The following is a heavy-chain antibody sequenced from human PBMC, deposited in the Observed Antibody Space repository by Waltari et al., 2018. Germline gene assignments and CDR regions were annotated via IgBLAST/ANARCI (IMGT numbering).Heavy chain of an antibody. J-gene: IGHJ4*02. CDR2: ISHSGST. Sequence: QVQLQQWGAGRLKPSETLSLTCAVYGESFTGYFWSWIRQPPGKGLEWIGEISHSGSTNFNPSLKNRVTISVDTSKNQFSLKLSSVTAADAAVYFCARDPRVWGYFDYWGQGVLVTVSS. CDR3: ARDPRVWGYFDY. D-gene: IGHD3-16*01. V-gene: IGHV4-34*01. CDR1: GESFTGYF.